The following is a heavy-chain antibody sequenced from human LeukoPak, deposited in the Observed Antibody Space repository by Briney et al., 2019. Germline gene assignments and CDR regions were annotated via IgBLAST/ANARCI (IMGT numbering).Heavy chain of an antibody. CDR2: INHSGST. D-gene: IGHD2-2*01. J-gene: IGHJ6*02. V-gene: IGHV4-34*01. CDR1: GGSFSGYY. Sequence: PSETLSLTCAVYGGSFSGYYWSWIRQPPGKGLEWIGEINHSGSTNYNPSLKSRVTISVDTSKNQFSLKLSSVTAADTAVYYCARGGFGYCSSTSCPRGYYGMDVWGQGTTVTVSS. CDR3: ARGGFGYCSSTSCPRGYYGMDV.